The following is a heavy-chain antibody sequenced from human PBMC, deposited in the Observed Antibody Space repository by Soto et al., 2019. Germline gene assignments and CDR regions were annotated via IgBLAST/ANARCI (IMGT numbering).Heavy chain of an antibody. CDR3: ARRSYYDILTGYYKAYYGVDV. CDR2: INHSGGT. CDR1: GGSFSGYY. Sequence: LSLTCAVSGGSFSGYYWSWIRQSPGKGLEWIGDINHSGGTNYNPSLKSRVTISGDTSRSQFSLKLSSVTAADTAVYYCARRSYYDILTGYYKAYYGVDVWGQGTTVTVS. V-gene: IGHV4-34*01. D-gene: IGHD3-9*01. J-gene: IGHJ6*02.